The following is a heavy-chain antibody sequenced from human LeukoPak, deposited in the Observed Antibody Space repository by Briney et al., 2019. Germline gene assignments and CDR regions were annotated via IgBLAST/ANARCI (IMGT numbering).Heavy chain of an antibody. J-gene: IGHJ4*02. CDR2: INWDGGGP. CDR1: GFTFGDCG. CDR3: AGGYGWTTNY. V-gene: IGHV3-20*04. D-gene: IGHD3-10*01. Sequence: SGGSLRLSCAASGFTFGDCGMSWVRQAPGKGMEWGSGINWDGGGPRYADSVKGRFTISSDNAKNSLYLQMNSLRAEDTAVYYCAGGYGWTTNYWGQGTLVTVSS.